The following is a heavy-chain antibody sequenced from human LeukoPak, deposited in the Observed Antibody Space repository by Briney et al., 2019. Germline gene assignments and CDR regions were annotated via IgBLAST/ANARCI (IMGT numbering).Heavy chain of an antibody. D-gene: IGHD3/OR15-3a*01. CDR1: GGTFSSYA. V-gene: IGHV1-69*06. J-gene: IGHJ6*03. CDR2: IIPIFGTA. CDR3: ATPTGRTENYYYYYYMDV. Sequence: SVKVSCKASGGTFSSYAISWVRQAPGQGLEWMGGIIPIFGTANYAQKFQGRVTITADKSTSTAYMELSSLRSEDTAVYYCATPTGRTENYYYYYYMDVWGKGTTVTVSS.